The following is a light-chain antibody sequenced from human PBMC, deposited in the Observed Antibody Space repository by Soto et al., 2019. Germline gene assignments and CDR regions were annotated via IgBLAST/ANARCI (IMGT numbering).Light chain of an antibody. CDR3: QKYNSVPVT. Sequence: DIQMTQSPSSLSASVGDRVTITCRASQGISNYLAWYQQKPGKVPKLLIYSASTLQSGVPSRFSGSGSGTDFTLTISSLHPEDVATYYCQKYNSVPVTFGQGTRLEIK. J-gene: IGKJ5*01. CDR1: QGISNY. V-gene: IGKV1-27*01. CDR2: SAS.